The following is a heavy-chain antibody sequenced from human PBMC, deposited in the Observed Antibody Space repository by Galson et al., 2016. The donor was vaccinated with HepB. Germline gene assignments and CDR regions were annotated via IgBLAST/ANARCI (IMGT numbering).Heavy chain of an antibody. J-gene: IGHJ5*02. CDR3: ATSPGYSGSWYNWFDP. CDR2: IYHSGST. D-gene: IGHD6-13*01. Sequence: SETLSLTCAVSGGSISSSNWWSWVRQPPGKGLEWIGEIYHSGSTNYNPSLKSPVTISVDKSKNQFSLKLSYVTAADTALDYCATSPGYSGSWYNWFDPWGRGTLVTVSS. CDR1: GGSISSSNW. V-gene: IGHV4-4*02.